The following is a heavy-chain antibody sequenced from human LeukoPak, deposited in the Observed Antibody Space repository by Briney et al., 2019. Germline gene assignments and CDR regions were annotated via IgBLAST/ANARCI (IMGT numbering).Heavy chain of an antibody. Sequence: GASVKVSCTASGYSFTSYGIGWVRQAPGQGLEWMGWSDTYNGKTHYAQNLKGRVTMTTDISTTTAYMELRSLRSDDTAVYYCAREPKIGNFDYWGLGTLVIVSS. V-gene: IGHV1-18*01. CDR1: GYSFTSYG. J-gene: IGHJ4*02. CDR2: SDTYNGKT. CDR3: AREPKIGNFDY.